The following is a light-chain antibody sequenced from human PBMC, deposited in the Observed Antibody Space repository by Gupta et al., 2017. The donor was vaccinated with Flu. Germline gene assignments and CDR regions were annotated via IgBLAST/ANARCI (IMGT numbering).Light chain of an antibody. CDR2: LGS. CDR3: KQALQTPRT. J-gene: IGKJ2*01. Sequence: DIVMIQSPRFLPVTPGEPASISCRSSQSLLHSNGYNYLDWYLQKPGQSPQLLIYLGSNRASGVPDRFSGSGSGTDFTLKISRVEAEDVGVYYCKQALQTPRTFGQGTKLEIK. V-gene: IGKV2-28*01. CDR1: QSLLHSNGYNY.